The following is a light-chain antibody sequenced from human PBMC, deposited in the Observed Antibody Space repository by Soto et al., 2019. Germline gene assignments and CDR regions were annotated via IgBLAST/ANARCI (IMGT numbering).Light chain of an antibody. V-gene: IGLV1-40*01. J-gene: IGLJ1*01. CDR1: SSNFGAGYD. Sequence: QSVLTQPPSVSGAPGQRVTISCIGSSSNFGAGYDVQWYQQLPGTAPKFLINGDNIRSSGVPDRFSGSKSGTSGSLAITGLQAEDEADYYCQTHDTSLSSYVFGTGTKLTVL. CDR3: QTHDTSLSSYV. CDR2: GDN.